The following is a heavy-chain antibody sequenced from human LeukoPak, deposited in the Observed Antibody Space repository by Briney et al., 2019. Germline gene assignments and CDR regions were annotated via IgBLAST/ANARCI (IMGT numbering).Heavy chain of an antibody. D-gene: IGHD4-11*01. CDR3: ARERESGFAYGNYVDFGWFDS. CDR2: IYYSGTT. J-gene: IGHJ5*01. Sequence: SETLSLTCTVSGGSISSSNYYWGWIRQPPGKGLEWIGNIYYSGTTYYNPSLKSRVTISVDTSKNQFALKLSSVTAADTAVYYCARERESGFAYGNYVDFGWFDSWGQGTLVTVSS. V-gene: IGHV4-39*06. CDR1: GGSISSSNYY.